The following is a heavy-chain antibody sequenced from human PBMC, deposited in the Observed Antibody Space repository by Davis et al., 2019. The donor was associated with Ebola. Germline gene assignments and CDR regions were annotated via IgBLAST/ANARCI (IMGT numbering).Heavy chain of an antibody. Sequence: PSETLSLTCAVYGGSFSGYYWSWIRQPPGKGLEWIGEINHSGSTNYNPSLKSRVTISVDTSKNQFSLKLSSVTAADTAVYYCARDAPVDTAMVTGFDYWGQGTLVTVSS. D-gene: IGHD5-18*01. J-gene: IGHJ4*02. CDR2: INHSGST. CDR3: ARDAPVDTAMVTGFDY. V-gene: IGHV4-34*01. CDR1: GGSFSGYY.